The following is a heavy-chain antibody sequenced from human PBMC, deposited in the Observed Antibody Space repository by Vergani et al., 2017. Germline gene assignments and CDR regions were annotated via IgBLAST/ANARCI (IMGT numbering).Heavy chain of an antibody. CDR2: IYYSGST. J-gene: IGHJ6*02. Sequence: QVQLQESGPGLVKPSETLSLTCTVSGGSISSYYWSWIRQPPGKGLEWIGYIYYSGSTYYNPSLKSRVTISVDTSKNQFSLKLSSVTAADTAVYYCARDRDSSSWYYYGMDVWGQGTTVTVSS. CDR3: ARDRDSSSWYYYGMDV. CDR1: GGSISSYY. D-gene: IGHD6-13*01. V-gene: IGHV4-59*12.